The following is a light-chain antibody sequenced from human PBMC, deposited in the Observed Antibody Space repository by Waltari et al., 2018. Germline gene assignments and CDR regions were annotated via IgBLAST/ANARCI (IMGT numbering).Light chain of an antibody. CDR1: QSLFYSAKNKNA. J-gene: IGKJ1*01. V-gene: IGKV4-1*01. CDR2: WAS. CDR3: QQYYPAPPRT. Sequence: DIVMTQSPDSLAVSLCERATINRQSSQSLFYSAKNKNALAWVQQQPGQPPKLLIYWASTREAGVPDRFSGSGSGTDFTLTISSLQAEDVAVYYCQQYYPAPPRTLGQGTKVEIK.